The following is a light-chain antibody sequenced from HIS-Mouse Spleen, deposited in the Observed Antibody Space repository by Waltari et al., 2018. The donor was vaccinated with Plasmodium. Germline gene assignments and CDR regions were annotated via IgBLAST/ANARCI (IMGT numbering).Light chain of an antibody. CDR2: EDS. Sequence: SYELTQPPSVSVSPGQTARITCSGDALPKKYAYWYQQKSGQAPMLVIYEDSKRPSGIPERFSGSNSGTMATLTISGAQVEDEADYYCYSTDSSGNHRVFGGGTKLTVL. CDR3: YSTDSSGNHRV. V-gene: IGLV3-10*01. CDR1: ALPKKY. J-gene: IGLJ3*02.